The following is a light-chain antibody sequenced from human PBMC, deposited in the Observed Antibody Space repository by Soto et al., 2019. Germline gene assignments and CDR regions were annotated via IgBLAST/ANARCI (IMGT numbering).Light chain of an antibody. CDR1: SSDVGSYDL. Sequence: QSALTQPASVSGSPGQSITISCTGTSSDVGSYDLVSWYQQHPGRAPKLMIYEVSKRPSGVSSRFSGSESGSTASLTISGLQAEDEADYYCCSYAGSSTFWVFGGGTKLTVL. CDR2: EVS. V-gene: IGLV2-23*02. CDR3: CSYAGSSTFWV. J-gene: IGLJ3*02.